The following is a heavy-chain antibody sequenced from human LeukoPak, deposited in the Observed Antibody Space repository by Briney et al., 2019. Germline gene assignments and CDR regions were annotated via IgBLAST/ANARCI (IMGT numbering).Heavy chain of an antibody. V-gene: IGHV5-51*01. CDR2: IYPGDSDT. CDR3: ASMGITMVRGAIRPFDAFDI. D-gene: IGHD3-10*01. CDR1: GYSFTSYW. Sequence: GESLKISWKGSGYSFTSYWSGWVRQMPGKGLEGMGIIYPGDSDTRYSPSFQGQVTISADKSISTAYLQWSSLKASDTAMYYCASMGITMVRGAIRPFDAFDIWGQGTMVTVSS. J-gene: IGHJ3*02.